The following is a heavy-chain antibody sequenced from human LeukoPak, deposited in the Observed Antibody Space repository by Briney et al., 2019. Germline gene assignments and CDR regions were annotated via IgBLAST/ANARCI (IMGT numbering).Heavy chain of an antibody. CDR2: ICGSGGST. D-gene: IGHD5-18*01. Sequence: GGSLRLSCAASGFTFSSYAMSWVHQAPGKVLEWVSGICGSGGSTYYADSVNGRFTISRDNSKNTRYVQMNSLRAEDTAVYYGAIPIREYSYGYRDYWGQGTLVTVSS. J-gene: IGHJ4*02. CDR1: GFTFSSYA. V-gene: IGHV3-23*01. CDR3: AIPIREYSYGYRDY.